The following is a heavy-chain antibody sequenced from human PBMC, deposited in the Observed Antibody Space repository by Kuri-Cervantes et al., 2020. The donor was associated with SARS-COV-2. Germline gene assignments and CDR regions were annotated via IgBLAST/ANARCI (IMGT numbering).Heavy chain of an antibody. CDR2: ISAYNGNT. Sequence: ASVKVSCKASGYTFTSYGISWVRQAPGQGLEWMGWISAYNGNTNYAQKLQGRVTMTTDTSTSTAYMELRSLRSEDTAVYYCARRYCSSTSCYLYYFDYWGQGTLVTVSS. CDR3: ARRYCSSTSCYLYYFDY. CDR1: GYTFTSYG. V-gene: IGHV1-18*01. D-gene: IGHD2-2*01. J-gene: IGHJ4*02.